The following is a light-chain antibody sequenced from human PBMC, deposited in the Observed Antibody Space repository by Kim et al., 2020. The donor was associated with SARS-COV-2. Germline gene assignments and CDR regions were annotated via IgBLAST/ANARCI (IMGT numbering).Light chain of an antibody. V-gene: IGKV3-15*01. J-gene: IGKJ1*01. CDR2: GAS. Sequence: LVMTQYPATLSVSPGERATLSCRASQSVSSNLAWYQQKPGQAPRLLIYGASTRATGIPARFSGSGSGTEFTLTISSLQSEDFAVYYCQQYNNWPSRFGQVTKVVIK. CDR1: QSVSSN. CDR3: QQYNNWPSR.